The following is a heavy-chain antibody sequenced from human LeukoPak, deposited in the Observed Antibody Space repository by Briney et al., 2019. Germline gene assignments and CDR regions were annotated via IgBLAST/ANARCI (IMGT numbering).Heavy chain of an antibody. CDR1: GYTFTSCD. V-gene: IGHV1-8*03. Sequence: ASVKVSCKASGYTFTSCDINWVRQATGQGLEWMGWMNPNSGNTGYAQKFQGRVTITRNTSISTAYMELSSLRSEDTAVYYCARGDVVVPAANRCNWFDPWGQGTLVTVSS. J-gene: IGHJ5*02. CDR3: ARGDVVVPAANRCNWFDP. CDR2: MNPNSGNT. D-gene: IGHD2-2*01.